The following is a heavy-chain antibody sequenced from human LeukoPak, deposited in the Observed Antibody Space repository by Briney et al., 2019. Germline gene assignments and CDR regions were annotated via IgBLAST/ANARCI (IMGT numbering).Heavy chain of an antibody. CDR3: ARDYYDSSAPGWFDP. V-gene: IGHV4-4*07. CDR1: GGSLSSYY. Sequence: SETLSLTCTVSGGSLSSYYWSWIRQPAGKGLEWIGRIYSSGSTNYNPSLKSRVTMSVDTSKNQFSLKLSSVTAADTAVYYCARDYYDSSAPGWFDPWGQGTLVSVSS. D-gene: IGHD3-22*01. J-gene: IGHJ5*02. CDR2: IYSSGST.